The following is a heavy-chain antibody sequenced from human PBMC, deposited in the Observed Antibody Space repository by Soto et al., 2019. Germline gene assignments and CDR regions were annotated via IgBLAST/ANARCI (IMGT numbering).Heavy chain of an antibody. Sequence: ASVKVSCKASGYTFTSYCISWVRRAPGQGLEWMGWISAYNGNTNYAQKLQGRVTMTTDTSTSTAYMELRSLRSDDTAVYYCARERGDYVPDWFDPWGQGTLVTVSS. CDR3: ARERGDYVPDWFDP. V-gene: IGHV1-18*01. J-gene: IGHJ5*02. CDR2: ISAYNGNT. D-gene: IGHD4-17*01. CDR1: GYTFTSYC.